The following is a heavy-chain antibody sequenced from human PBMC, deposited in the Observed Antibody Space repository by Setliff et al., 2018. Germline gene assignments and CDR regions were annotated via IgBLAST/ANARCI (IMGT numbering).Heavy chain of an antibody. V-gene: IGHV4-59*11. Sequence: SETLSLTCTVSGGSISSHYWSWIRQPPGKGLEWIGYVYYSGTAYYNPSLKSRVTVIVDTSKNQFSLRLSSVTAADTAVYYCARGHPPSDSSGYYYAYWGQGTLVTAPQ. CDR1: GGSISSHY. D-gene: IGHD3-22*01. CDR2: VYYSGTA. J-gene: IGHJ4*02. CDR3: ARGHPPSDSSGYYYAY.